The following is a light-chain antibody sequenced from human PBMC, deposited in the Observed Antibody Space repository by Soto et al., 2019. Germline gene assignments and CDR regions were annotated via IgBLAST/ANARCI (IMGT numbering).Light chain of an antibody. CDR2: DVS. J-gene: IGLJ1*01. Sequence: QSALTQPASVSGSPGQSITISCTGTSSDIGDSNYVSWYQQHPGKAPKLVIYDVSNRPSGVSNRFSGSKSANTASLTISGLQADDEAAYYCSSFRSSSTSYVFGTGTKVTVL. CDR3: SSFRSSSTSYV. CDR1: SSDIGDSNY. V-gene: IGLV2-14*03.